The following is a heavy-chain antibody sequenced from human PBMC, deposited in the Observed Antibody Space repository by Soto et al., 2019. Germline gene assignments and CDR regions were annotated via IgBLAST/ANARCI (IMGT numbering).Heavy chain of an antibody. V-gene: IGHV4-31*03. Sequence: QVQLQESGPGLVKPSQTLSLTCTVSGGSISSGGYYWSWIRQHPGKGLEWIGYIYYSGSTYYNPSLKSRVTISVDTSKNQCSLKLSSVTAADTAVYYCARDRPQGPNPFDPWGQGTLVTVSS. D-gene: IGHD7-27*01. J-gene: IGHJ5*02. CDR3: ARDRPQGPNPFDP. CDR1: GGSISSGGYY. CDR2: IYYSGST.